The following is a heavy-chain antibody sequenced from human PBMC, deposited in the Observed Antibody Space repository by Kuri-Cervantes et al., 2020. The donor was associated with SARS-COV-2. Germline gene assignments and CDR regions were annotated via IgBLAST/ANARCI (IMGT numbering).Heavy chain of an antibody. CDR1: GFSLSDYW. CDR3: ARPDCTINGVCFMDV. D-gene: IGHD2-8*01. Sequence: GESLKISWAASGFSLSDYWMSWVRQAPGKGLEWVALISYDGTNKFYADSVKGRFTIYRDNYRNTLYLPMNSLRAEDTAVFYCARPDCTINGVCFMDVWGQGTTVTVSS. V-gene: IGHV3-30*19. J-gene: IGHJ6*02. CDR2: ISYDGTNK.